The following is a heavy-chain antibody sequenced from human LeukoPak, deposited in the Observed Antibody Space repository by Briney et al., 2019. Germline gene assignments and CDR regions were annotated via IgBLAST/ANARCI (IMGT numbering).Heavy chain of an antibody. V-gene: IGHV3-7*01. CDR1: AFSFSSYW. CDR2: IKQDGSVK. D-gene: IGHD2-21*02. J-gene: IGHJ4*02. Sequence: QPGGSLRLSCAASAFSFSSYWMTWVRQAPGKGLEWVANIKQDGSVKYYADSVKGRFTISRDSAKNSVYLQMNSLRAEDTAVYYCGRYSGDSGSLDYWGQGTLVTVSS. CDR3: GRYSGDSGSLDY.